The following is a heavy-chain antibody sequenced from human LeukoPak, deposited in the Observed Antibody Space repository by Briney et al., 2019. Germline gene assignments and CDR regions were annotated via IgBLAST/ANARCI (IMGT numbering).Heavy chain of an antibody. D-gene: IGHD3-10*01. CDR1: GFTFSSYE. Sequence: TGGSLRLSCAASGFTFSSYEMNWVRQAPGKGLEWVSYISSSGSTIYYADSVKGRFTISRDNAKNSLYLQMNSLRAEDTAVYYCARSEEGYYGSGSYYGGYWGQGTLVTVSS. J-gene: IGHJ4*02. V-gene: IGHV3-48*03. CDR2: ISSSGSTI. CDR3: ARSEEGYYGSGSYYGGY.